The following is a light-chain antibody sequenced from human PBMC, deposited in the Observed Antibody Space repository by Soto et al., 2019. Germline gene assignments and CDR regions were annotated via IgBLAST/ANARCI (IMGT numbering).Light chain of an antibody. V-gene: IGKV3-20*01. CDR1: LTVSDNY. CDR3: QQYSSAPLT. CDR2: DAS. J-gene: IGKJ1*01. Sequence: EIVLTHSPGTLSLSPGERATLSCRASLTVSDNYLAWYQQKAGQAPRLVIYDASSRATGIPDRFSASGSGTGFTLTISRLEPEDFAVYYCQQYSSAPLTFGQGTKV.